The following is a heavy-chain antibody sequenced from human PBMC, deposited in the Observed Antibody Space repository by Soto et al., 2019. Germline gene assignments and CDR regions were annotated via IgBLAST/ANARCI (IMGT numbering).Heavy chain of an antibody. CDR1: GGSISSSNW. Sequence: SETLSLTCAVSGGSISSSNWWSWVRQPPGKGLEWIGEIYHSGSTNYNPSLKSRVTISVDKSKNQFSLKLSSVTAADTAVYYCARIQYYYGSGSYYKIDYWGQGTLVTVSS. J-gene: IGHJ4*02. D-gene: IGHD3-10*01. CDR2: IYHSGST. CDR3: ARIQYYYGSGSYYKIDY. V-gene: IGHV4-4*02.